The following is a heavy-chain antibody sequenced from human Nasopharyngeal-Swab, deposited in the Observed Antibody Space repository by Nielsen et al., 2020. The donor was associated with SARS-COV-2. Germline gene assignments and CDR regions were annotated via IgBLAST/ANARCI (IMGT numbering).Heavy chain of an antibody. J-gene: IGHJ4*02. CDR1: GDSISTDNW. V-gene: IGHV4-4*02. CDR3: ARLFSNSGKYFRFDY. Sequence: SETLSLTCDVSGDSISTDNWWSWVRQPPGKALEWIGEIHHSGNTNYNPSLTSRVYMSVDKSKNQFSLEVTSVTAADTAFYYCARLFSNSGKYFRFDYWGQGALVTVSS. CDR2: IHHSGNT. D-gene: IGHD1-26*01.